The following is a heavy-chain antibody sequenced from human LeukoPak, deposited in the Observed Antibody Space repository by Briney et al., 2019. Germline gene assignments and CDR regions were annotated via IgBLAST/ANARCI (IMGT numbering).Heavy chain of an antibody. J-gene: IGHJ4*02. CDR3: ARSVFRGYALAY. Sequence: SETLSLTCTVSGGSISSGGYYWSWIRQHPGKGLEWIGYIYYSGSTYYNPSLKSRVTISVDTSKNQFSLKLSSVTAADTAVYYCARSVFRGYALAYWGQGTLVTVYS. D-gene: IGHD3-22*01. CDR2: IYYSGST. V-gene: IGHV4-31*03. CDR1: GGSISSGGYY.